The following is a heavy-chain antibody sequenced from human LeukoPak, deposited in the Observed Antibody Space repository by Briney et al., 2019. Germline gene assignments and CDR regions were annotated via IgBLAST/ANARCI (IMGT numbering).Heavy chain of an antibody. CDR1: GFTFSSYS. D-gene: IGHD3-9*01. V-gene: IGHV3-21*01. Sequence: KAGGSLRLSCAASGFTFSSYSMNWVRQAPGKGLEWVSSISSSSSYIYYADSVKGRFTISRDNAKNSLYLQMNSLGAEDTAVYYCARNYDILTGLPYFDYWGQGTLVTVSS. CDR3: ARNYDILTGLPYFDY. J-gene: IGHJ4*02. CDR2: ISSSSSYI.